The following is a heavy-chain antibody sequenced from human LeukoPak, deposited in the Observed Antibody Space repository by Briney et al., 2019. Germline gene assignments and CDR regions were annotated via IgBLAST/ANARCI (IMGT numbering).Heavy chain of an antibody. V-gene: IGHV3-74*01. CDR1: GFTFSNYW. J-gene: IGHJ5*02. D-gene: IGHD4-23*01. Sequence: GGSLRLSCAASGFTFSNYWLHWVRQAPGKGLVWGSRFNTDGSSTSYADSVKGRFTISRDNAKNTVYLQMNSLRAEDTAVYYCARLSTVITWGQGTLVTVSS. CDR3: ARLSTVIT. CDR2: FNTDGSST.